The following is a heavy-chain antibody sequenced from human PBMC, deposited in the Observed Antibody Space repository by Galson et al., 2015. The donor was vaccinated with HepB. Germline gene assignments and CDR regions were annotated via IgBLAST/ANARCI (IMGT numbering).Heavy chain of an antibody. CDR2: INHSGST. Sequence: ETLSLTCAVYGGSFSGYYWSWIRQPPGKGLEWIGEINHSGSTNYNPSLKSRVTISVDTSKNQFSLKLSSVTAADTAVYYCARGRREQLGADTSGFDYWGQGTLVTVSS. V-gene: IGHV4-34*01. J-gene: IGHJ4*02. CDR3: ARGRREQLGADTSGFDY. CDR1: GGSFSGYY. D-gene: IGHD6-6*01.